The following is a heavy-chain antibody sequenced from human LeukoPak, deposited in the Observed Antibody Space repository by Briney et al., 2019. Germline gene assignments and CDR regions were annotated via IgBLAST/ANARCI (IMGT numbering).Heavy chain of an antibody. Sequence: GGSLRLSCAASGFSVSGYDMNCLRQAPGKGLEWVSIIYGGGSTYYADPVRGRFTISRDNSKNTVYLLMSSVRAEDTAVYYCASAPITIFAVVIDWGQGTLVTVSS. CDR3: ASAPITIFAVVID. J-gene: IGHJ4*02. CDR2: IYGGGST. CDR1: GFSVSGYD. V-gene: IGHV3-53*01. D-gene: IGHD3-3*01.